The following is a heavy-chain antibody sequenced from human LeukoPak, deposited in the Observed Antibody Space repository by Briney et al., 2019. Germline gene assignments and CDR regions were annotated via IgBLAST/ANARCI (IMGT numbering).Heavy chain of an antibody. CDR3: ARKTGGSLDI. Sequence: PGGSLRLSCAASGFTFSSYSMNWVRKAQGKGLKWVTYISSSSSTIYYADSVKGRFTISRDNAKNSLYLEMNSLRAEDTAVYYCARKTGGSLDIWGQGTMVTVSS. J-gene: IGHJ3*02. CDR2: ISSSSSTI. D-gene: IGHD7-27*01. CDR1: GFTFSSYS. V-gene: IGHV3-48*01.